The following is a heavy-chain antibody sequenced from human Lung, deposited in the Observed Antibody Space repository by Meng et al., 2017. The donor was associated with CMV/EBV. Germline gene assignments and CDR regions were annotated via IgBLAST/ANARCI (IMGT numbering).Heavy chain of an antibody. V-gene: IGHV3-48*03. CDR3: ARGRGDNWYYYGMDV. D-gene: IGHD1-1*01. CDR2: ISSSGRTT. CDR1: GFTFSAYE. J-gene: IGHJ6*02. Sequence: GGSLRLSCAASGFTFSAYEMNWVRQDPGKGLEWVLYISSSGRTTYYADSVKGRFTISRDNPKKSLYLQMNSLRAEDTALYYCARGRGDNWYYYGMDVWGQGTTVTVSS.